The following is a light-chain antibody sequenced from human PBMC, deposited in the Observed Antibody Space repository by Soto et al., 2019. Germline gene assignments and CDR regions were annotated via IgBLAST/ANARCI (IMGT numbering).Light chain of an antibody. CDR2: AAS. CDR1: QTIRSW. CDR3: QQYYSYPSIT. V-gene: IGKV1-8*01. J-gene: IGKJ5*01. Sequence: MTCRAIQTIRSWLAWYQQKPGKAPKLLIYAASTLQSGVPSRFSGSGSGTDFTLTISCLQSEDFATYYCQQYYSYPSITFGQGTRLEIK.